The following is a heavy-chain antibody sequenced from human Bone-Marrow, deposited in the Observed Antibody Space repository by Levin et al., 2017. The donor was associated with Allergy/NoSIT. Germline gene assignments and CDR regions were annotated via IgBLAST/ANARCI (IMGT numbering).Heavy chain of an antibody. CDR1: GFTFSSYG. J-gene: IGHJ4*02. CDR3: AKDMERLRYFDWLSLDY. D-gene: IGHD3-9*01. Sequence: PGESLKISCAASGFTFSSYGMHWVRQAPGKGLEWVAVISYDGSNKYYADSVKGRFTISRDNSKNTLYLQMNSLRAEDTAVYYCAKDMERLRYFDWLSLDYWGQGTLVTVSS. V-gene: IGHV3-30*18. CDR2: ISYDGSNK.